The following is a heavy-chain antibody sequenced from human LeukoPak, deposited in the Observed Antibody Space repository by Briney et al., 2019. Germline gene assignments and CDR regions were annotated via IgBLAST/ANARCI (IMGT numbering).Heavy chain of an antibody. CDR3: ARHESSSSWFTFDY. V-gene: IGHV4-4*07. CDR1: GGSISSYY. Sequence: SSETLSLTCTVSGGSISSYYWSWIRQPAGKGLEWIGRIYTSGSTNYNPSLKSRVTISVDTSKNQFSLKLSSVTAADTAVYYCARHESSSSWFTFDYWGQGTLVTVSS. D-gene: IGHD6-13*01. J-gene: IGHJ4*02. CDR2: IYTSGST.